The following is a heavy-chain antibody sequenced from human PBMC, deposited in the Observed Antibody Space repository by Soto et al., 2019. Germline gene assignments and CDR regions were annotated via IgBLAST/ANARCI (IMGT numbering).Heavy chain of an antibody. CDR3: ARKVPGSTTRPDYWYFDL. V-gene: IGHV3-23*01. CDR1: GFTFISYA. J-gene: IGHJ2*01. CDR2: ISGGGDAT. Sequence: EVQLLESGGGLVQPGGSLRLSCAASGFTFISYAMNWVRQAPGQGLQWVSAISGGGDATFYADSVKGRFTISRDNSRNTVTLQMNSLGADDTAVYYCARKVPGSTTRPDYWYFDLWGRCTLVTVSS. D-gene: IGHD3-10*01.